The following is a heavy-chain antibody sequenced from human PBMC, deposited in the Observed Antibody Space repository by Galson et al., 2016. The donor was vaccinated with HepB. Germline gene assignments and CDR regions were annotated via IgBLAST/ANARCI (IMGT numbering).Heavy chain of an antibody. Sequence: LSLTCTVSSNSISSYYWSWIRQPPGKGLEWIGYIYYSGTTNYNPSLKSRVTISVDTSKNQFSLKLSSVTAADTAVYYFATYSYYGSGTYYKGWFDPWGQGTLVTVSS. CDR3: ATYSYYGSGTYYKGWFDP. CDR2: IYYSGTT. V-gene: IGHV4-59*08. D-gene: IGHD3-10*01. CDR1: SNSISSYY. J-gene: IGHJ5*02.